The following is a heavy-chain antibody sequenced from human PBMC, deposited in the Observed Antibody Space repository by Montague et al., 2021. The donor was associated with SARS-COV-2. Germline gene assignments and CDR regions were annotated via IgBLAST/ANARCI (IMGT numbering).Heavy chain of an antibody. CDR1: GDSISSSSYN. J-gene: IGHJ3*02. CDR2: VHYSGRP. V-gene: IGHV4-39*07. D-gene: IGHD6-19*01. CDR3: ARAPIVVSGKNAFDI. Sequence: SETLSLTCTVSGDSISSSSYNWGWIRQPPGKGLEWIGSVHYSGRPYYNPSLKSRVTIYVDASKNQLSLKLSSVTAADTAVYFCARAPIVVSGKNAFDIWGQGTMVTVSS.